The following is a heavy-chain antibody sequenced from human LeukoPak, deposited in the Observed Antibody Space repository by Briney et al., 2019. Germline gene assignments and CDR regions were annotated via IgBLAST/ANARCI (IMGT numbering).Heavy chain of an antibody. CDR2: IYTSGST. CDR3: ATTHSSWHSSFDY. J-gene: IGHJ4*02. D-gene: IGHD6-13*01. Sequence: SETLSLTCIVSYGSLSSGSYYWSWIRQPAGKGLEWIGRIYTSGSTNYNPSLKSRVTISVDTSKNQFSLKLSSVTAADTAVYFCATTHSSWHSSFDYWGQGTLVTVSS. CDR1: YGSLSSGSYY. V-gene: IGHV4-61*02.